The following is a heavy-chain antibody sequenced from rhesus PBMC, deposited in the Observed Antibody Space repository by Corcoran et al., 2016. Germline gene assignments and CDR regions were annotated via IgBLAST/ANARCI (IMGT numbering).Heavy chain of an antibody. J-gene: IGHJ4*01. CDR2: SDPSDSDT. Sequence: EVQLVQSGAEVKRPGESLKISCKTSGYSFTSYWISWVRQMPGKGLEWMGASDPSDSDTRYNPSFQGQVTISADKSISTAYLKWSRLKASDTATSYCAKGGWGDLFDYWGQGVLVTVSS. D-gene: IGHD3-34*01. CDR1: GYSFTSYW. V-gene: IGHV5-20*01. CDR3: AKGGWGDLFDY.